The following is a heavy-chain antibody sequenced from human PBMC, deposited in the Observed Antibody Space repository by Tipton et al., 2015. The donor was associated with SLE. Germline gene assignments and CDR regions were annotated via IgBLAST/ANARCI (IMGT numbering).Heavy chain of an antibody. CDR2: ISYDGSNK. CDR3: ARPRPGDDAFDI. D-gene: IGHD7-27*01. J-gene: IGHJ3*02. V-gene: IGHV3-30*04. Sequence: SLRLSCAASGFTFSSYAMHWVRQAPGKGLERVAVISYDGSNKYYADSVKGRFTISRDNSKNTLYLQMNSLRAEDTAVYYCARPRPGDDAFDIWGQGTMVTVSS. CDR1: GFTFSSYA.